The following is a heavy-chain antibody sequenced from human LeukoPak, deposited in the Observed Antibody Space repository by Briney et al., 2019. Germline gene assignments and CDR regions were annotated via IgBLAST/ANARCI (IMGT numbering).Heavy chain of an antibody. CDR1: GRSYISYY. V-gene: IGHV4-4*07. D-gene: IGHD2-15*01. Sequence: SETVSLKCTVSGRSYISYYWSWIPQPTGKGLEWIGRIYHRGSTNYHHSLKSRVAMSVDTSKSQFSLKLTSVTAADTAVYFCARGRYCSADICSGGDAFDIWGQGTMVSGSS. CDR2: IYHRGST. CDR3: ARGRYCSADICSGGDAFDI. J-gene: IGHJ3*02.